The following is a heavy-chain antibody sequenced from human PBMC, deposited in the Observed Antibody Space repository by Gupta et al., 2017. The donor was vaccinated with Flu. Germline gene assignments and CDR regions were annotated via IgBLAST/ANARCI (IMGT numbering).Heavy chain of an antibody. CDR2: IGGSGRST. D-gene: IGHD2-15*01. Sequence: VRQAPGKGLDWVSAIGGSGRSTYYADSVKGRFTISRDNSKNTLYLQMNSLRAEDTAVYYCAKELRILYYFDYWGQGTLVTVSS. CDR3: AKELRILYYFDY. V-gene: IGHV3-23*01. J-gene: IGHJ4*02.